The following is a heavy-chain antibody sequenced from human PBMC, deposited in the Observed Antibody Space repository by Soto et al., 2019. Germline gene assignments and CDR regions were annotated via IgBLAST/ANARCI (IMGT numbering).Heavy chain of an antibody. D-gene: IGHD2-2*02. J-gene: IGHJ5*02. CDR1: GGSISSSSYY. CDR2: IYYSGST. CDR3: ARQVGYCSSTSCYRWFDP. Sequence: QLQLQESGPGLVKPSETLSLTCTVSGGSISSSSYYWGWIRQPPGKGLEWIGSIYYSGSTYYNPSLKSRVTISVDTSKNQFSLKLSSVTAADTAVYYCARQVGYCSSTSCYRWFDPWGQGTLVTVSS. V-gene: IGHV4-39*01.